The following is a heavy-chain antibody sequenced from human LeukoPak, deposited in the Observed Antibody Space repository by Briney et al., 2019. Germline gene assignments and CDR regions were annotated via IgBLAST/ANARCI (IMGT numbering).Heavy chain of an antibody. Sequence: ASVRVSCKASGYTFTSYYMHWVRQAPGQWLEWMGIINPSGGSTSYAQKFQGRVTMTRDTSTSTVYMELSSLRSEDTAVYYCARDPGDGYNGDAFDIWGQGTMVTVSS. CDR3: ARDPGDGYNGDAFDI. V-gene: IGHV1-46*01. D-gene: IGHD5-24*01. CDR2: INPSGGST. J-gene: IGHJ3*02. CDR1: GYTFTSYY.